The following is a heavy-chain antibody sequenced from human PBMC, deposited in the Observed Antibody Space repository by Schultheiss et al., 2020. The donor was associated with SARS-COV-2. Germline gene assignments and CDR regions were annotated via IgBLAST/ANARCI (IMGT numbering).Heavy chain of an antibody. Sequence: SETLSLTCVVSGGSISSGGYSWSWIRRAPGKGLEWIGTIYHSGSTYYNPSLKSRVTISVDTSENQFSLKLSSVTAADTAVYYCARAYYHRIAATGFFDYWGQGTLVTVSS. D-gene: IGHD6-6*01. CDR2: IYHSGST. CDR1: GGSISSGGYS. V-gene: IGHV4-30-2*03. J-gene: IGHJ4*02. CDR3: ARAYYHRIAATGFFDY.